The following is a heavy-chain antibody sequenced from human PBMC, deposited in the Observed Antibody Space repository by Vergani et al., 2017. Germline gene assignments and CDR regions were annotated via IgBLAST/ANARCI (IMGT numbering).Heavy chain of an antibody. D-gene: IGHD3-16*02. Sequence: QLQLQESGPGLVKPSETLSLTCTVSGGSISSSSYYWGWIRQPPGKGLEWIGSIYYSGSTYYNPSLKSRVTISVDTSKNQFSLKLSSVTAADTAVYYCARTSYDYVWGSYRPNYYYYGMDVWGQGTTVTVSS. CDR2: IYYSGST. CDR3: ARTSYDYVWGSYRPNYYYYGMDV. J-gene: IGHJ6*02. CDR1: GGSISSSSYY. V-gene: IGHV4-39*01.